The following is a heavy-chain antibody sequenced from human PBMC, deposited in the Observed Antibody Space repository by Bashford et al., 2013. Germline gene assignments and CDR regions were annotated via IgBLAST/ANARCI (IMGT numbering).Heavy chain of an antibody. J-gene: IGHJ3*01. D-gene: IGHD1-26*01. V-gene: IGHV1-2*02. CDR1: GYSFIHYY. Sequence: ASVKVSCKSSGYSFIHYYMHWVRQAPGQGLEWMGWINPNSGATNFAQKFQGRVTITRDTAISTAYMELSSLRSDDTAVYFCARDGPVVGVWNAFDVWGQGTVVTVSS. CDR3: ARDGPVVGVWNAFDV. CDR2: INPNSGAT.